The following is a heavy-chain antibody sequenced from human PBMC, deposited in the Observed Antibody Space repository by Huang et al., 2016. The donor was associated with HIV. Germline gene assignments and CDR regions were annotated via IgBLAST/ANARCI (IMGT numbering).Heavy chain of an antibody. D-gene: IGHD1-1*01. CDR2: ITFDGKNE. Sequence: QVNLVESGGGVVKPGRSLRLSCAASGFTFSGYGMQWGRQAPGKVRDGVAVITFDGKNEYYADSVGCRFTVARDNSQNTVSLQMNTLRAEDTAVYYCAKDNDLYYFDYWGQGTLVTVSS. CDR1: GFTFSGYG. J-gene: IGHJ4*02. V-gene: IGHV3-30*18. CDR3: AKDNDLYYFDY.